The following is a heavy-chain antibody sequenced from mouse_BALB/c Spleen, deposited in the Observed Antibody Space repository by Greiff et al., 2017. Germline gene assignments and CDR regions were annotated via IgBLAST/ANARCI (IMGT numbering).Heavy chain of an antibody. CDR3: ARQRTGTYAMDY. V-gene: IGHV5-9-3*01. CDR2: ISSGGSYT. Sequence: EVKLVESGGGLVKPGGSLKLSCAASGFTFSSYAMSWVRQTPEKRLEWVATISSGGSYTYYPDSVKGRFTISRDNAKNTLYLQMSSLRSEDTAMYYCARQRTGTYAMDYWGQGTSVTVSS. D-gene: IGHD4-1*01. J-gene: IGHJ4*01. CDR1: GFTFSSYA.